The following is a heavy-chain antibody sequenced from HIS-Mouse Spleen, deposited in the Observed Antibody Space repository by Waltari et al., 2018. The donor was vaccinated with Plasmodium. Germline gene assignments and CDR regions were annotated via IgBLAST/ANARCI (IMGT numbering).Heavy chain of an antibody. CDR1: GFSLSSYW. CDR2: IKQDGSEK. D-gene: IGHD6-13*01. J-gene: IGHJ2*01. Sequence: EVPLVESGGGLVQPGGSLSFSCGASGFSLSSYWMSWVRQAPGKGLEWVANIKQDGSEKYYVDSVKGRFTISRDNAKNSLYLQMNSLRAEDTAVYYCASSWYWYFDLWGRGTLVTVSS. CDR3: ASSWYWYFDL. V-gene: IGHV3-7*01.